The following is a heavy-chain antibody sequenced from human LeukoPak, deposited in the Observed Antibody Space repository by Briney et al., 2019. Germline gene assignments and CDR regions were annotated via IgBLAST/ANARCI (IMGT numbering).Heavy chain of an antibody. Sequence: SETLSLTCTVSGGSFSSSNYYWGWIRQPPGKGLEWIGSMYYSGNTDYNPSLKSRVTISVDTSKNQFSLKVNSVTAADTAVYYCARTLGWASSRYPFDGWGQGTLVTVSS. CDR2: MYYSGNT. J-gene: IGHJ4*02. CDR1: GGSFSSSNYY. V-gene: IGHV4-39*01. D-gene: IGHD3-16*02. CDR3: ARTLGWASSRYPFDG.